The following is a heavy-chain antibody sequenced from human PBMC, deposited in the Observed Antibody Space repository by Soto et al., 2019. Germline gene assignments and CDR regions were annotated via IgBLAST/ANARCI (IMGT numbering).Heavy chain of an antibody. Sequence: ASVKVSCKPSGGAFSSYAFSWVRQAPGQGLEWLGGIIPVFGTPTYAQRFQGRVTITADGSTRTAYMELSSLRSDDTAMYFCARDSPYCSSTSCFYLWGQGTMVTVSS. V-gene: IGHV1-69*13. J-gene: IGHJ3*01. CDR2: IIPVFGTP. CDR3: ARDSPYCSSTSCFYL. CDR1: GGAFSSYA. D-gene: IGHD2-2*01.